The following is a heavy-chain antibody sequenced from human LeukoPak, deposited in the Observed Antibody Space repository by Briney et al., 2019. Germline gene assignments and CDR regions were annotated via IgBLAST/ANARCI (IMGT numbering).Heavy chain of an antibody. V-gene: IGHV4-34*01. CDR2: INHSGST. CDR3: ARGPIVVVPAAIDRYYYYGMDV. J-gene: IGHJ6*02. Sequence: PSETLSLTCAVYGGSFSGYYWSWIRQPPGKGLEWIGEINHSGSTNYNPSLKSRVTISVDTSKNQFSLKLSSVTAADTAVYYCARGPIVVVPAAIDRYYYYGMDVWGQGTTVTVSS. CDR1: GGSFSGYY. D-gene: IGHD2-2*02.